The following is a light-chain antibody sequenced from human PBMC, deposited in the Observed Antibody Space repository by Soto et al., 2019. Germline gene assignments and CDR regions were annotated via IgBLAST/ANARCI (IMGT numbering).Light chain of an antibody. J-gene: IGKJ3*01. CDR3: HQYNKWPSS. CDR2: GAS. CDR1: QSVSVN. Sequence: EIVMTQSPATLSGSPGERATLSCRTSQSVSVNLAWYQQKPGQAPRLLIYGASITATGIPARFSGSGSGTEFSLTISSLQSEDFAVYYCHQYNKWPSSFGPGTKVHIK. V-gene: IGKV3-15*01.